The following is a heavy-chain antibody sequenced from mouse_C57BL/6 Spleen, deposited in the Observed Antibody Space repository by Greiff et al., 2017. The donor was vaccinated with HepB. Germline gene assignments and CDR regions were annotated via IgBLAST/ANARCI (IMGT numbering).Heavy chain of an antibody. D-gene: IGHD1-1*01. CDR1: GFNIKDYY. CDR3: ASYYGSSYVLY. CDR2: IDPEDGET. J-gene: IGHJ3*01. Sequence: EVQRVESGAELVKPGASVKLSCTASGFNIKDYYMHWVKQRTEQGLEWIGRIDPEDGETKYAPKFQGKATITADTSSNTAYLQLSSLTSEDTAVYYCASYYGSSYVLYWGQGTLVTVSA. V-gene: IGHV14-2*01.